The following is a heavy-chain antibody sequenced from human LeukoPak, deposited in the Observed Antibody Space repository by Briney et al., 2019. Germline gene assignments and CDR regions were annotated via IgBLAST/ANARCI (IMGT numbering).Heavy chain of an antibody. V-gene: IGHV2-5*05. J-gene: IGHJ3*02. CDR3: AHTVTYSLGDAFDI. Sequence: SGPTLVNPTQTLTLTCTFSGFSLGTSGVGVGWFRQPPRKALEWLALIYWDDAKRYGPSLKNRLTITQDTSNKQVVLTMTNMDPVDTATYYCAHTVTYSLGDAFDIWGQGTMVTVSS. CDR2: IYWDDAK. D-gene: IGHD2-15*01. CDR1: GFSLGTSGVG.